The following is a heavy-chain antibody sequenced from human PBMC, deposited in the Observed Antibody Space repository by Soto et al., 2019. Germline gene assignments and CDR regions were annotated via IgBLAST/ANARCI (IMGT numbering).Heavy chain of an antibody. D-gene: IGHD3-3*01. CDR1: GXTFSSYA. Sequence: GASVKVSCKASGXTFSSYAISWVRQAPGQGLEWMGGIIPIFGTANYAQKFQGRVTITADESTSTVYMELSSLRSEDTAVYYCAITRFLEWSPFDYWGQGTLVTVSS. CDR2: IIPIFGTA. V-gene: IGHV1-69*13. CDR3: AITRFLEWSPFDY. J-gene: IGHJ4*02.